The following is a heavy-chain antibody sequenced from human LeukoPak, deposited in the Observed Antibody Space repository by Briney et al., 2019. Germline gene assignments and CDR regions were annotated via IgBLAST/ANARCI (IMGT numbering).Heavy chain of an antibody. V-gene: IGHV3-74*01. CDR2: INSDGSSR. CDR3: ATSTIFGVVIIPEAFDI. CDR1: GFTFSSYW. D-gene: IGHD3-3*01. Sequence: GGSLRLSCAASGFTFSSYWMHWVRQAPGKGLVWVSRINSDGSSRSYADSVKGRFTISRDNAKNTLYLQMNSLRAEDTAVYYCATSTIFGVVIIPEAFDIWGQGTMVTVS. J-gene: IGHJ3*02.